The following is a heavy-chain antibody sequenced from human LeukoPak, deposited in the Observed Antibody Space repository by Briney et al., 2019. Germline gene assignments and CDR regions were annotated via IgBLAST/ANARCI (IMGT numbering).Heavy chain of an antibody. CDR1: GFTVSSYY. Sequence: GGSLRLSCAASGFTVSSYYMNWVRQAPGKGLEWVSVIYSGGSTYYADSVKGRFTISRDNSKNTLYLQMNSLRAEDTAVYYCARGGILTGYPSSGKTYYYYYMDVWGKGTTVTISS. J-gene: IGHJ6*03. CDR2: IYSGGST. CDR3: ARGGILTGYPSSGKTYYYYYMDV. V-gene: IGHV3-66*01. D-gene: IGHD3-9*01.